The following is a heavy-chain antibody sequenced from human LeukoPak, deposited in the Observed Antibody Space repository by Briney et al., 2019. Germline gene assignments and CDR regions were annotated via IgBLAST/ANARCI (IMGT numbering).Heavy chain of an antibody. V-gene: IGHV1-69*01. CDR3: ARPPPRYCGGDCDDY. Sequence: SVKVSCTASGGTFSSYAISWVRQAPGQGLEWMGGIIPIFGTANYAQKFQGRVTITADESTSTAYMELSSLRSEDTAVYYCARPPPRYCGGDCDDYWGQGTLVTVSS. CDR1: GGTFSSYA. J-gene: IGHJ4*02. D-gene: IGHD2-21*02. CDR2: IIPIFGTA.